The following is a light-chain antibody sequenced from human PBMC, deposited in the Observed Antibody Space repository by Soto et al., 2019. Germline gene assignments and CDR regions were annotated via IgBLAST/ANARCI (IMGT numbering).Light chain of an antibody. Sequence: QSVLTQPPSASGSPGQSVTISCTGTSSDVGGYNYVSWYQQHPGKAPKLMIYEVSKRPSGVPDRFSGSKSGNTAFLTVSGLQAEDEADYYCSSYAGSNGVVFGGGTKLTVL. J-gene: IGLJ2*01. CDR1: SSDVGGYNY. CDR2: EVS. V-gene: IGLV2-8*01. CDR3: SSYAGSNGVV.